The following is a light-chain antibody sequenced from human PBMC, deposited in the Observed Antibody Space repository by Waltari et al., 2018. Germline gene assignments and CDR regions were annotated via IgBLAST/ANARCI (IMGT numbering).Light chain of an antibody. J-gene: IGLJ2*01. CDR2: GSN. CDR1: TSNIGTYD. V-gene: IGLV1-40*01. Sequence: QSVLTQPPSVSGAPGQRVSISCPGTTSNIGTYDVHLYQQGPGKAPKLFINGSNPRPFGGPDRFFGSQSGTSASLAIIGLQAEDEADYYCQSYDTTLGVVFGGGTKLTVL. CDR3: QSYDTTLGVV.